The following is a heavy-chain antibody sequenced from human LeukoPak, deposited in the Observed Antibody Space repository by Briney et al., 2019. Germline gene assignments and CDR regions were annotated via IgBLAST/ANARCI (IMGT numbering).Heavy chain of an antibody. Sequence: SETLSPICTVSGGSISSGGYYWSWIRQPPGKGLEWIGYIYHSGSTYYNPSLKSRVTISVDRSKNQFTLKLSSVTAADTAVYYCARAPPTSIAAAGTRVNWFDPWGQGTLVTVSS. V-gene: IGHV4-30-2*01. CDR1: GGSISSGGYY. CDR3: ARAPPTSIAAAGTRVNWFDP. D-gene: IGHD6-13*01. J-gene: IGHJ5*02. CDR2: IYHSGST.